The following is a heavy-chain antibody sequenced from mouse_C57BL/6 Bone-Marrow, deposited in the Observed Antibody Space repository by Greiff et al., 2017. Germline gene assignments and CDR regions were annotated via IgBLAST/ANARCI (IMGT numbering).Heavy chain of an antibody. V-gene: IGHV5-12*01. CDR3: ARHFYYGSRGAMDY. CDR1: GFTFSDYY. CDR2: ISNGGGST. D-gene: IGHD1-1*01. Sequence: EVKLMESGGGLVQPGGSLKLSCAASGFTFSDYYMYWVRQTPEKRLEWVAYISNGGGSTYYPDTVKGRFTISRDNAKNTLYLQMSRLKSEDTAMYYCARHFYYGSRGAMDYWGQGTSVTVSS. J-gene: IGHJ4*01.